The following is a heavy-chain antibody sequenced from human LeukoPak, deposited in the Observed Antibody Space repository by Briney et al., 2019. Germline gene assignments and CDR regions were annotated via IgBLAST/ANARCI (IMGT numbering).Heavy chain of an antibody. CDR1: GYTFSDYY. J-gene: IGHJ5*01. CDR2: INPNSGGT. V-gene: IGHV1-2*02. Sequence: ASVKVSCTASGYTFSDYYIHWVRQAPGQGLEWMGWINPNSGGTNYAQKFQGRVTMTRDTSISTAYMGLNRLRSDDTAVYYCARRGTRTWYDSWGQGTLVTVSS. CDR3: ARRGTRTWYDS.